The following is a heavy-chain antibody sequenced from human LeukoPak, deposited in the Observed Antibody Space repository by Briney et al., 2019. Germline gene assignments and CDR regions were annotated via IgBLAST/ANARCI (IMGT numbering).Heavy chain of an antibody. V-gene: IGHV3-11*01. CDR3: ARATLGVTAFEI. J-gene: IGHJ3*02. CDR1: GFTFSDYY. Sequence: GGSLRLSCAASGFTFSDYYMSWIRQAPGKGLEWVSYISNGGNIINYADSVKGRFTISRDNAKNSLYLQMNSLRGEDTAVYYCARATLGVTAFEIWGQGTMVTVSS. D-gene: IGHD2-21*02. CDR2: ISNGGNII.